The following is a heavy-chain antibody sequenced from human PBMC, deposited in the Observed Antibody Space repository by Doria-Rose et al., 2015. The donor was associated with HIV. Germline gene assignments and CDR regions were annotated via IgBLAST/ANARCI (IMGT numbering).Heavy chain of an antibody. CDR1: GGSVASGTPY. D-gene: IGHD6-25*01. CDR3: AKQAVNWFDP. J-gene: IGHJ5*02. V-gene: IGHV4-39*01. CDR2: IYYSGTT. Sequence: QVQLQESGPGLVKPSETLSLTCAVSGGSVASGTPYWDWIRQTPGKGLEWIGTIYYSGTTYYNPSLRGRVTISLHTSKNQYSLKLISVTAADTGVYYCAKQAVNWFDPWGQGSVVTVSS.